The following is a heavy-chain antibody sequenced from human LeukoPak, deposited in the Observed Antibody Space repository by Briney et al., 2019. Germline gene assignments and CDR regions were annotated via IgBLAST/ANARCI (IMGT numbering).Heavy chain of an antibody. CDR3: ARVSRGPHPYYYDSSGYMDY. V-gene: IGHV3-53*01. CDR2: IYSGGST. Sequence: GGSLRLSCAASGFTVSSNYMSWVRQAPGKGLEWVSDIYSGGSTYYADSVKGRFTISRDNSKNTLYLQMNSPRAEDTAVYYCARVSRGPHPYYYDSSGYMDYWGQGTLVTVSS. D-gene: IGHD3-22*01. CDR1: GFTVSSNY. J-gene: IGHJ4*02.